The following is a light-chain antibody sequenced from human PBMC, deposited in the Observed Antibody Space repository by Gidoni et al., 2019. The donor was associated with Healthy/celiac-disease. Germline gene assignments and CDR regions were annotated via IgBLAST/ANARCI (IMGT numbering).Light chain of an antibody. Sequence: DIQMTQSPSSLSASVGDRVTITCRASQSISSYLNWYQQKPGKAPKLMIYAASSLKSGVPSRFSGSGSGKDFILTISSQQPEDFANYYCQQSYSTPRTCGPGTKVDIK. CDR1: QSISSY. V-gene: IGKV1-39*01. CDR2: AAS. CDR3: QQSYSTPRT. J-gene: IGKJ3*01.